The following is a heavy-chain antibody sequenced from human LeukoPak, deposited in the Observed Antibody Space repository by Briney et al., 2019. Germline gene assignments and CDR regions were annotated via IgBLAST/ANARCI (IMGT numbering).Heavy chain of an antibody. J-gene: IGHJ4*02. CDR2: ISWNSGSI. CDR3: AKDYSSGWQGFYYFDY. V-gene: IGHV3-9*01. D-gene: IGHD6-19*01. CDR1: GFTFDDYA. Sequence: GGSLRLSRAASGFTFDDYAMHWVRQAPGKGLEWVSGISWNSGSIGYADSVKGRFTISRDNAKNSLYLQMNSLRAEDTALYYCAKDYSSGWQGFYYFDYWGQGTLVTVSS.